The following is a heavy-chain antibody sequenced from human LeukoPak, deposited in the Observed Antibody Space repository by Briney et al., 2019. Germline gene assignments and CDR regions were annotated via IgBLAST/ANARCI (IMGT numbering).Heavy chain of an antibody. CDR1: GGSISSSNW. Sequence: SETLSLTCAVSGGSISSSNWWSWVRQPPGKGLEWIGEIYHSGSTNCNPSLKSRVTVSVDTSKNQFSLKLTSVTAADTAVYYCARARGTVAIDYWGQGTLVTVSS. CDR2: IYHSGST. CDR3: ARARGTVAIDY. V-gene: IGHV4-4*02. D-gene: IGHD5-12*01. J-gene: IGHJ4*02.